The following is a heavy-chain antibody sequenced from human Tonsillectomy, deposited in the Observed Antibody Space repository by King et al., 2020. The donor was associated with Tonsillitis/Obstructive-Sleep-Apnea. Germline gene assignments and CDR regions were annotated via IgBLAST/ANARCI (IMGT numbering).Heavy chain of an antibody. J-gene: IGHJ4*02. D-gene: IGHD5-18*01. CDR3: ARHRNDGYISPFDS. Sequence: LQLQESGPGLVKPSETLSLTCTVSGGSLSSSDYYWGWIRQPPGKGLECIGSIYYSGSTYSNPSLKSRVTISVDTSKSQFSLKVNSVTAADTAIYYCARHRNDGYISPFDSWGQGTLVTVSS. CDR1: GGSLSSSDYY. V-gene: IGHV4-39*01. CDR2: IYYSGST.